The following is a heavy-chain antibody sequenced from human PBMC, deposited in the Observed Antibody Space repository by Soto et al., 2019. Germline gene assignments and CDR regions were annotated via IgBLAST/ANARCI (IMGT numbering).Heavy chain of an antibody. CDR1: GYTFSGHF. V-gene: IGHV1-2*02. J-gene: IGHJ4*02. Sequence: QVQLVQSGAEVRKPGASVKVSCKASGYTFSGHFMHWVRQAPGQRLEWMGWINPNNIGATNYAQMFQGRVTMTRDTSINTVYMALSTLRSDDTAVYYCARRGFCNTTSCRAFDYWGQGTLVTVSS. CDR2: INPNNIGAT. CDR3: ARRGFCNTTSCRAFDY. D-gene: IGHD2-2*01.